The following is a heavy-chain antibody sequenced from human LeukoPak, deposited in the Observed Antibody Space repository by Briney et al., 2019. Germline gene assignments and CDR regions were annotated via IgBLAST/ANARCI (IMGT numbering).Heavy chain of an antibody. CDR3: TTEDYGDYVPDY. Sequence: GGSLRLSCAASGFTFSKAWMSWVRQAPGKGLEWVGQIKSKTDGGTTDYAAPVKGRFTISRDDSKNSLYLLMNSLKAEDTAVYYCTTEDYGDYVPDYWGQGTLVTVSS. D-gene: IGHD4-17*01. V-gene: IGHV3-15*01. CDR1: GFTFSKAW. CDR2: IKSKTDGGTT. J-gene: IGHJ4*02.